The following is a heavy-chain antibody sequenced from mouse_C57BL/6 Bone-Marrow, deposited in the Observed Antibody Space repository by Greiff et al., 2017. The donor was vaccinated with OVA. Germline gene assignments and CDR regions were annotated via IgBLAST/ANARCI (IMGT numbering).Heavy chain of an antibody. Sequence: QVHVKQSGAELVKPGASVKLSCKASGYTFTSYWMHWVKQRPGQGLEWIGMIHPNSGSTNYNEKFKSKATLTVDKSSSTAYMQLSSLTSEDSAVYYCAHLTPVAYWGQGTLATVSA. CDR1: GYTFTSYW. V-gene: IGHV1-64*01. J-gene: IGHJ3*01. CDR3: AHLTPVAY. CDR2: IHPNSGST.